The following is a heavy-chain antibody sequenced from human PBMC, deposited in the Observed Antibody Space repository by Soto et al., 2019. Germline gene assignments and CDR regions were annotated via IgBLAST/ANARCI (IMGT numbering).Heavy chain of an antibody. D-gene: IGHD3-10*01. CDR2: TYYRSKWYN. CDR1: GDRVSSNSAA. Sequence: PSPTLSLTCALSGDRVSSNSAAWNWIRQSPSRGLEWLGRTYYRSKWYNDYAVSVKSRITINPDTSKNQFSLQLNSVTPEDTAVYYCAREGYYGSGRPRGFDPWGQGTLVTVSS. CDR3: AREGYYGSGRPRGFDP. J-gene: IGHJ5*02. V-gene: IGHV6-1*01.